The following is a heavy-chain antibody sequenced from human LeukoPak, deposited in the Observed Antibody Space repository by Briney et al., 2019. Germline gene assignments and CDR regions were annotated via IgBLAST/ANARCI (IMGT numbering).Heavy chain of an antibody. Sequence: PGGSLRLSCTASGFTFTTYWMHWVRQAPGKGLVWVSRINTDGSSTSYADSVMGRFTISRDNAKNTLCLQMNSLRAEDTAVYYCARDQMGPDYWGQGTLVTVSS. CDR1: GFTFTTYW. J-gene: IGHJ4*02. CDR2: INTDGSST. V-gene: IGHV3-74*01. CDR3: ARDQMGPDY. D-gene: IGHD2-8*01.